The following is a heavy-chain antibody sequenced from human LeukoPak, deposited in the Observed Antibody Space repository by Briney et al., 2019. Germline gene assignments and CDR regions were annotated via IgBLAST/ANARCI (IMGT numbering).Heavy chain of an antibody. J-gene: IGHJ4*02. V-gene: IGHV1-69*02. CDR2: IIPILGIA. D-gene: IGHD5-24*01. CDR1: GGTFSSYT. CDR3: ARGLRDGYKTEFDY. Sequence: GSSVKVSCKASGGTFSSYTISWVRQAPGQGLEWMGRIIPILGIANYAQKFQGRVTMTRDTSTSTVYMELSSLRSEDTAVYYRARGLRDGYKTEFDYWGQGTLVTVSS.